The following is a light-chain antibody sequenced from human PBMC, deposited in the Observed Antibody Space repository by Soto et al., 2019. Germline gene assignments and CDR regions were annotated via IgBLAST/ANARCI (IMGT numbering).Light chain of an antibody. Sequence: EIVLTQSPGTLSLSPGERATLSCRASQSVTSSYLAWYQQKPGQAPRLLIYGASSRATGIPDRFSGSGSGTDFTLHIRRLEPEDFAVFYFQQDGSSPAFGGGTKVEIK. CDR3: QQDGSSPA. J-gene: IGKJ4*01. CDR1: QSVTSSY. CDR2: GAS. V-gene: IGKV3-20*01.